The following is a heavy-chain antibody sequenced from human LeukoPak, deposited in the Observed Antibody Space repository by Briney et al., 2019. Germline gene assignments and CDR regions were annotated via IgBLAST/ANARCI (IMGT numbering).Heavy chain of an antibody. D-gene: IGHD6-6*01. CDR3: ARARAARDAFDI. V-gene: IGHV4-34*01. Sequence: SETLSLTCAVYGGSFSGYYWSWIRQPPGKGLEWIGEINHSGSTYYNPSLKSRVTISVDRSKNQFSLKLSSVTAADTAVYYCARARAARDAFDIWGQGTMVTVSS. J-gene: IGHJ3*02. CDR2: INHSGST. CDR1: GGSFSGYY.